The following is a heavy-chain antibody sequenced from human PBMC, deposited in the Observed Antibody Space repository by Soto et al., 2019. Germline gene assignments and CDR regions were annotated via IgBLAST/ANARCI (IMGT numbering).Heavy chain of an antibody. CDR3: AKAGSSWYWVDS. CDR2: IYHSGRT. Sequence: QVQLQESGPGVVKPSGTLSLTCDVSSGSISSTSWWHWVRQAPGKWLEWIGEIYHSGRTNYNPSLKSRVTISVDKSKNQFSLNLTSVTATDTGVYFCAKAGSSWYWVDSWGQGTLVTVSS. J-gene: IGHJ5*01. D-gene: IGHD6-13*01. CDR1: SGSISSTSW. V-gene: IGHV4-4*02.